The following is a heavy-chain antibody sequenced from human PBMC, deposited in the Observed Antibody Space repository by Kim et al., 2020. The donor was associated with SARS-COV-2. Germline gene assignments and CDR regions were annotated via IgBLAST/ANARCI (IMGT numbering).Heavy chain of an antibody. V-gene: IGHV6-1*01. CDR3: ARDRGIAAAGNFDY. J-gene: IGHJ4*02. D-gene: IGHD6-13*01. Sequence: VSVKSRITINPATSKNQFALQRNSVTPEDTAVYYCARDRGIAAAGNFDYWGQGTLVTVSS.